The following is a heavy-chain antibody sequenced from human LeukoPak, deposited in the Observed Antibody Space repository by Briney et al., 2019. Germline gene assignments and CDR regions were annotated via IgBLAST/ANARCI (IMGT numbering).Heavy chain of an antibody. CDR2: MNPNSGNT. CDR3: ARVKLFCTIGNCYHPDAFDI. CDR1: GYSFTTYD. Sequence: ASVKVSCKASGYSFTTYDINWVRQATGQGLEWVGWMNPNSGNTGYVQKFQGRVTMTRNTPISTAYMELSDLTSEDTAVYYCARVKLFCTIGNCYHPDAFDIWGQGTMITVSS. J-gene: IGHJ3*02. D-gene: IGHD2-15*01. V-gene: IGHV1-8*01.